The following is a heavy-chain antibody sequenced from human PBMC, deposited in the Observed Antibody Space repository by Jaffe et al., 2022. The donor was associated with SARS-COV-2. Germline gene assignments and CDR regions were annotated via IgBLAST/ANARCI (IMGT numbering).Heavy chain of an antibody. D-gene: IGHD4-17*01. V-gene: IGHV4-31*03. Sequence: QVQLQESGPGLVKPSQTLSLTCTVSGGSISSGGYYWSWIRQHPGKGLEWIGYIYYSGSTYYNPSLKSRVTISVDTSKNQFSLKLSSVTAADTAVYYCARDSGATTVTTGGAFDIWGQGTMVTVSS. CDR1: GGSISSGGYY. CDR2: IYYSGST. CDR3: ARDSGATTVTTGGAFDI. J-gene: IGHJ3*02.